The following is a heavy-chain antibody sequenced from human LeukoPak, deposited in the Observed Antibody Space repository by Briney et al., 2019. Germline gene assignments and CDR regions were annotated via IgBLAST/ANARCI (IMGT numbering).Heavy chain of an antibody. Sequence: GGSLRLSCAASGFTFGNYVFSWVRQAPGKGLEWVSVIYSGGSIYYADSVKGRFTISRDNSRNTLYLQMNSLRAEDTAVYYCARALNGFDIWGPGTLVTVSS. V-gene: IGHV3-53*01. J-gene: IGHJ3*02. CDR2: IYSGGSI. CDR1: GFTFGNYV. CDR3: ARALNGFDI.